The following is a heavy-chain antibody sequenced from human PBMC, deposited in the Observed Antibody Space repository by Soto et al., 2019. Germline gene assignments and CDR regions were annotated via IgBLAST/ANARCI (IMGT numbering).Heavy chain of an antibody. CDR1: GFTFSDYG. Sequence: QVQLVESGGGVVQPGRSLRLSCAASGFTFSDYGIHWVRQAPGKGLEWVADIWYDGSNKYYGDSVKGRFTISRDNSKNTLYLQMNSLRAEDTAVYYCARGGYGSGNYYTYYGMDVWGQGTTVTVSS. V-gene: IGHV3-33*01. CDR3: ARGGYGSGNYYTYYGMDV. CDR2: IWYDGSNK. D-gene: IGHD3-10*01. J-gene: IGHJ6*02.